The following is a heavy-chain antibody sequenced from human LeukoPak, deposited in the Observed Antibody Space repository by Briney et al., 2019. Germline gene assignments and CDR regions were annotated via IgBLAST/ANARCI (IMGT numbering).Heavy chain of an antibody. J-gene: IGHJ4*02. CDR1: GFTFSNYA. CDR3: AKWGDYDVLTGYYDPDY. V-gene: IGHV3-23*01. D-gene: IGHD3-9*01. Sequence: GGSLRLSCAASGFTFSNYAMSWVRQAPGKGLEWVSAITGSGGSTYYADSVKGRFTISRDNSKNTLYLQMNSLRAEDTAVSYCAKWGDYDVLTGYYDPDYWGQGTLVTVSS. CDR2: ITGSGGST.